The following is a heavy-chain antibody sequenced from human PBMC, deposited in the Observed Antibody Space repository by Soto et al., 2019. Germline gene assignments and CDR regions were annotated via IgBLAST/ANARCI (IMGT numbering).Heavy chain of an antibody. V-gene: IGHV4-34*01. CDR1: GGSFSGYY. J-gene: IGHJ4*02. D-gene: IGHD4-4*01. Sequence: PSETLSLTCAVYGGSFSGYYWSWTRQPPGKGLEWIGEINHSGSTNYNPSLKSRVTISVDTSKNQFSLKLSSVTAADTAVYYCARARYSWFDYWGQGTLVTVSS. CDR2: INHSGST. CDR3: ARARYSWFDY.